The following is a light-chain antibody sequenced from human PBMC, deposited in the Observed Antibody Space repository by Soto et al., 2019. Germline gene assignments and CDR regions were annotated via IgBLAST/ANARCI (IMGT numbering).Light chain of an antibody. J-gene: IGKJ2*01. V-gene: IGKV3-20*01. Sequence: EIVLTQSPGTLSLSPGERATLSCRASQSVSSSYLAWYQQKPGQAPRLLLYGASNRATGIPDRFGGSGSGTTFSLPISRLEPEDFAVDYCQQYGSSPPYTFGRGTKVDIK. CDR1: QSVSSSY. CDR2: GAS. CDR3: QQYGSSPPYT.